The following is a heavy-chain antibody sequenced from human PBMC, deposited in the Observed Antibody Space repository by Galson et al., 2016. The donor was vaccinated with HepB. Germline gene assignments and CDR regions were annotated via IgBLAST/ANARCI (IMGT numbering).Heavy chain of an antibody. J-gene: IGHJ4*02. Sequence: SLRLSCAASGFTFSRSWMTWVRQAPGRGLEWLANIKEDGSSTNHVDSVKGRFTISRDNAKTSLYLQMNSLRAEDTAIYYCARDHISGRGPFFYYWGQGIPVTVSS. CDR2: IKEDGSST. D-gene: IGHD5-12*01. V-gene: IGHV3-7*03. CDR3: ARDHISGRGPFFYY. CDR1: GFTFSRSW.